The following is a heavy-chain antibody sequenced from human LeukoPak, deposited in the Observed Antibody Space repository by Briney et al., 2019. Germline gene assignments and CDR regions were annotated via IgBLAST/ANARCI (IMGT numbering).Heavy chain of an antibody. J-gene: IGHJ4*02. CDR1: GGSFSGYY. CDR2: INHSGST. D-gene: IGHD6-13*01. Sequence: SETLSLTCAVYGGSFSGYYWSWIRQPPVKGLEWIGEINHSGSTNYNPSLKSRVTISVDTSKNQFSLKLSSVTAADTAVYYCARKYSSSWPSDYWGQGTLVTVSS. V-gene: IGHV4-34*01. CDR3: ARKYSSSWPSDY.